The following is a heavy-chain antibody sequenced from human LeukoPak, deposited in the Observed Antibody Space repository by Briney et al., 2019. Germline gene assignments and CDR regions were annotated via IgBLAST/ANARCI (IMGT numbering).Heavy chain of an antibody. D-gene: IGHD6-13*01. V-gene: IGHV4-59*08. CDR2: IYYSGST. J-gene: IGHJ4*02. CDR1: GGSLSGHY. CDR3: ARRLGEQQPFDS. Sequence: SETLSLTCTVSGGSLSGHYWSWIRQPPGKGLEGIGYIYYSGSTNYNPSLKSRVTISVDTSKNQFSLKLSSVTAADTAVYYCARRLGEQQPFDSWGQGTLVAVSS.